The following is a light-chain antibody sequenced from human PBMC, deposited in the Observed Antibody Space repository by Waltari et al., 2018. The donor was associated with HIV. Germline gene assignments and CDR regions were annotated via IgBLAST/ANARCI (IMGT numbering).Light chain of an antibody. Sequence: QSALTQPASVSGSPGQSITISCTGTSSAVGNYNYVSCYQQHPAEVPKPLIYDVSKRPSFVSNRLSGSKSGNTASLTISGLQAEDEADYYCCSYAGTNTYVFGSGTKVTVL. CDR3: CSYAGTNTYV. CDR1: SSAVGNYNY. V-gene: IGLV2-23*02. J-gene: IGLJ1*01. CDR2: DVS.